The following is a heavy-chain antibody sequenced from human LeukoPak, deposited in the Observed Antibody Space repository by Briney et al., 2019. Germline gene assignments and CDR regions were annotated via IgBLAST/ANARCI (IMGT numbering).Heavy chain of an antibody. Sequence: GSSVKVSCKASGGTFSSSALTWVRQVPGQGLEWMGSIIAVFGTANYAQKFQGRVTITTDESTTTAYMELGSLRSEDTAIYYCASVVVPVAFGDYYYYYYMDVWGQGTTVTVSS. CDR3: ASVVVPVAFGDYYYYYYMDV. D-gene: IGHD2-2*01. CDR2: IIAVFGTA. CDR1: GGTFSSSA. V-gene: IGHV1-69*05. J-gene: IGHJ6*03.